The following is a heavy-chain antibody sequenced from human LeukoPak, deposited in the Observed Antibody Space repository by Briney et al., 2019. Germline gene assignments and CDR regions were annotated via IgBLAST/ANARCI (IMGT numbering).Heavy chain of an antibody. J-gene: IGHJ4*02. CDR2: INPKSGGT. V-gene: IGHV1-2*04. CDR1: GYTFTGYY. CDR3: ARVRSRETGWYDY. D-gene: IGHD6-19*01. Sequence: ASVKVSCKASGYTFTGYYIHWVQQAPGQGLEWMGWINPKSGGTNYVQKFQGWVTMTRDTSISTAYMELSRLRSDDTAVYYCARVRSRETGWYDYWGQGTLVTVSS.